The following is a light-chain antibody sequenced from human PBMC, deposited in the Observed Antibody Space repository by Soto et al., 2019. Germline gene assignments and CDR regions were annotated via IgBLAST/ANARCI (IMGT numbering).Light chain of an antibody. CDR1: QSVSSNY. CDR3: QQYGNSAPIT. CDR2: DAS. J-gene: IGKJ5*01. V-gene: IGKV3-20*01. Sequence: EIVLTQSPGTLSLSPGERATLSCRASQSVSSNYLAWYQHKPGQAPSLLIYDASTRATGIPDRFSGSGSGTDFTLTISRLEPEDFAMYYCQQYGNSAPITFGQGTRLEIE.